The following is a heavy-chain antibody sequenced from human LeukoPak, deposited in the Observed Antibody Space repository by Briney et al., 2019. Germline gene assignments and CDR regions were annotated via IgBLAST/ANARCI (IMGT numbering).Heavy chain of an antibody. CDR1: GYTLTELS. D-gene: IGHD1-26*01. J-gene: IGHJ4*02. CDR2: FDPEDGET. V-gene: IGHV1-24*01. Sequence: EASVKVSCKVSGYTLTELSMHWVRQAPGKGLEWMGGFDPEDGETIYAQKFQGRVTMTEDTSTDTAYMELSSLRSEDTAVYYCATGGSSSYYYFDYWGQGTLVTVSS. CDR3: ATGGSSSYYYFDY.